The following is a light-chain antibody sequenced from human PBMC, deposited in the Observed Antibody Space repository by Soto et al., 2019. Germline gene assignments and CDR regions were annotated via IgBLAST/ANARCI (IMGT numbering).Light chain of an antibody. CDR2: GSS. Sequence: EIEMTQSPATLSVSPGERATLSCRASQSVSSNLAWYQQKPGQAPRLLLYGSSTRAAGIPARFSGSVSGTEFTLTISSLQSEDFAVYYCQHYNNWPPWTFGQGTKVEIK. J-gene: IGKJ1*01. CDR1: QSVSSN. CDR3: QHYNNWPPWT. V-gene: IGKV3-15*01.